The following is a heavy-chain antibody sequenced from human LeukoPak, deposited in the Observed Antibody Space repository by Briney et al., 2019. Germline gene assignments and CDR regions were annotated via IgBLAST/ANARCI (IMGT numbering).Heavy chain of an antibody. CDR3: ARASYDSSDYEYFQH. V-gene: IGHV1-8*03. CDR2: MNPNSGNT. Sequence: GSVKVSCKASGYTFTSYDINWVRQATGQGLEWMGWMNPNSGNTGYAQKFQGRVTITRNTSISTAYMELSSLRSDDTAVYYCARASYDSSDYEYFQHWGQGTLVTVSS. J-gene: IGHJ1*01. CDR1: GYTFTSYD. D-gene: IGHD3-22*01.